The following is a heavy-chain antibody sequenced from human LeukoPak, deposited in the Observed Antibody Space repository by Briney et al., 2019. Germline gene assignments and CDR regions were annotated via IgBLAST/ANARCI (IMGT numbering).Heavy chain of an antibody. Sequence: EASETLSLTCTVSGGSVSSGSYYWSWIRQPPGKGLEWIGYIYYSGSTNYNPSLKSRVTISVDTSKNQFSLKLSSVTAADTAVYYCARARHIVPAAKGTELPLVYYYYGMDVWGQGTTVTVSS. D-gene: IGHD2-2*01. CDR3: ARARHIVPAAKGTELPLVYYYYGMDV. CDR2: IYYSGST. CDR1: GGSVSSGSYY. V-gene: IGHV4-61*01. J-gene: IGHJ6*02.